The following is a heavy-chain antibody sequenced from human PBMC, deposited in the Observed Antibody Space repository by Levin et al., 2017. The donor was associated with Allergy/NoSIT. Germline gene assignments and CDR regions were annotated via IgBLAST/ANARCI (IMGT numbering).Heavy chain of an antibody. CDR1: GGSFSGYY. CDR3: ARGRKYCSSTSCYRGDYDYYYMDV. D-gene: IGHD2-2*01. J-gene: IGHJ6*03. V-gene: IGHV4-34*01. CDR2: INHSGST. Sequence: SETLSLTCAVYGGSFSGYYWSWIRQPPGKGLEWIGEINHSGSTNYNPSLKSRVTISVDTSKNQFSLKLSSVTAADTAVYYCARGRKYCSSTSCYRGDYDYYYMDVWGKGTTVTVSS.